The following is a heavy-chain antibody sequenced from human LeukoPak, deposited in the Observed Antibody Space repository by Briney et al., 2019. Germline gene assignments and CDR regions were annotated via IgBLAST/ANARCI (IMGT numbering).Heavy chain of an antibody. J-gene: IGHJ3*02. D-gene: IGHD3-10*01. CDR3: AKLGEGSGSYYINDAFDI. V-gene: IGHV5-51*01. CDR2: IYPGDSDT. Sequence: GESLKISCKGSGYSFTSYWIGWVRQMPGKGLEWMGIIYPGDSDTRYSPSFQGQVTISADKSISTAYLQWSSLKASDTAMYYCAKLGEGSGSYYINDAFDIWGQGTMVTVSS. CDR1: GYSFTSYW.